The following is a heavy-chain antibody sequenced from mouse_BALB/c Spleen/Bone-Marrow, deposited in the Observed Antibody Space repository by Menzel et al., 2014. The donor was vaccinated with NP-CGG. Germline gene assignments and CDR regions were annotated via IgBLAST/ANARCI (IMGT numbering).Heavy chain of an antibody. Sequence: QAQLKQSGAKLVRPGASVKLSCKASGYTFTTYWMNWVRQRPGQGLEWIGMIDPSDSETHYNQMFKDKATLTVDKSSSTAYMQLGSLTSEDSAVYYCARGYGNSVAWFAYWGQATLATVSA. V-gene: IGHV1-61*01. CDR2: IDPSDSET. J-gene: IGHJ3*01. CDR3: ARGYGNSVAWFAY. CDR1: GYTFTTYW. D-gene: IGHD2-10*02.